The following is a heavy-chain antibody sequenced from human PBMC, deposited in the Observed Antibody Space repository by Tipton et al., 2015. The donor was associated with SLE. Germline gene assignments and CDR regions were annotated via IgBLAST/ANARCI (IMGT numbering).Heavy chain of an antibody. V-gene: IGHV4-59*08. CDR3: ARQSYPGLVVYAHNWFDP. CDR1: GGSISSYH. D-gene: IGHD2-8*02. J-gene: IGHJ5*02. CDR2: IYYSGST. Sequence: TLSLTCTVSGGSISSYHWSWIRQPPGKGLEWIGYIYYSGSTNYNPSLKSRVTISVDTSKNQFSLKLSSVTAADTAVYYCARQSYPGLVVYAHNWFDPCGQGTLVTVSS.